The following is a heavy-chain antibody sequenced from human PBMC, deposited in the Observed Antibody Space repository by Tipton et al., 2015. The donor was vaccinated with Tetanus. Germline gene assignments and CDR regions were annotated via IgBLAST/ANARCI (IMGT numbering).Heavy chain of an antibody. CDR3: ARLAMTAVTNDY. CDR2: VSFTGNT. D-gene: IGHD4-11*01. CDR1: GASISSAIYL. V-gene: IGHV4-39*01. J-gene: IGHJ4*02. Sequence: TLSLTCTVSGASISSAIYLWGWIRQPPGKGLEWIGSVSFTGNTYYNPSLQSRLSMSGDTPRNMFSLKLSSVTAADTAIYYCARLAMTAVTNDYWGQGTLVTVSS.